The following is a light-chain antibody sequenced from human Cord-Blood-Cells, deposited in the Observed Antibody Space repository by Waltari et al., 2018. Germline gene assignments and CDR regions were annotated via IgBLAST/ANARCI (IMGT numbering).Light chain of an antibody. CDR2: EVS. V-gene: IGLV2-14*01. CDR1: SSDVGGYNY. CDR3: SSYTSSSTYV. J-gene: IGLJ1*01. Sequence: QSALTQPASVSGSPGQSITISCTGTSSDVGGYNYVSWYQQHPGKAPKLMIYEVSNRPSGVSNRSSGSKSGNTASLTISGLQAEDEADYDCSSYTSSSTYVFGTGTKVTVL.